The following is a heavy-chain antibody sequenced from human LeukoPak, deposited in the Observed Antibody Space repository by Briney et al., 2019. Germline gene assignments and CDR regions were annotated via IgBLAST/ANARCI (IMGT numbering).Heavy chain of an antibody. Sequence: SEPLSFTCTASGGSISSCFRSWLRQPPGKRLERIGYFYYTWSTNYNPSLKSRLTMSVDTSTNQFSLKLSSVTAADTAVYYCARVIRFLEGWKPKDRYFDLWDRGTLVTVSS. D-gene: IGHD3-3*01. CDR1: GGSISSCF. J-gene: IGHJ2*01. CDR2: FYYTWST. CDR3: ARVIRFLEGWKPKDRYFDL. V-gene: IGHV4-59*13.